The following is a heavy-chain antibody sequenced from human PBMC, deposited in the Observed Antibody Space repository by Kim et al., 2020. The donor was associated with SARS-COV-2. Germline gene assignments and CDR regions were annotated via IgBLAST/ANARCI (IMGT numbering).Heavy chain of an antibody. CDR2: IYYSGST. D-gene: IGHD3-9*01. J-gene: IGHJ2*01. CDR3: ARAQELRYSSAPDYWYFDL. V-gene: IGHV4-59*01. Sequence: SETLSLTCTVSGGSISSYYWSWIRQPPGKGLEWIGYIYYSGSTNYNPSLKSRVTISVDTSKNQLSLKLSSVTAADTAVYYCARAQELRYSSAPDYWYFDLWGRGTLVTVSS. CDR1: GGSISSYY.